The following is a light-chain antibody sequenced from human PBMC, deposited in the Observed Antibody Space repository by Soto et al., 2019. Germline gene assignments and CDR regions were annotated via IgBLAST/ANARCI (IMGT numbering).Light chain of an antibody. J-gene: IGKJ1*01. Sequence: DIQMTQSPPTLSASVGDRVTITCRASQSISSWLAWYQQRPGKAPNLLIYDVSSLESGVPSRFSGSGSGTEFTLTISSLQPDDFATYYCQRYTNDPWTFGQGTKVEIK. CDR3: QRYTNDPWT. CDR2: DVS. CDR1: QSISSW. V-gene: IGKV1-5*01.